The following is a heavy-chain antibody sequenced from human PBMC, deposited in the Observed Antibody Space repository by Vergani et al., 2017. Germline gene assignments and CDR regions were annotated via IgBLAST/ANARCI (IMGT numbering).Heavy chain of an antibody. CDR3: ARLSEASYDSSGYFDY. Sequence: QLQLQESGPGLVKPSETLSLTCTVSGGSISSSSYYWGWIRQPPGKGLEWIGSIYYSGSTYYNPSLKSRVTISVDTSKNQFSLKLSSVTAADTAVYYCARLSEASYDSSGYFDYWGQGTLVTVSS. CDR1: GGSISSSSYY. J-gene: IGHJ4*02. V-gene: IGHV4-39*01. CDR2: IYYSGST. D-gene: IGHD3-22*01.